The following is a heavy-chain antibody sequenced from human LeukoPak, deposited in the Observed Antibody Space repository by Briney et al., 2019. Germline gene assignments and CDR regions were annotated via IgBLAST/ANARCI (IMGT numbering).Heavy chain of an antibody. J-gene: IGHJ4*02. D-gene: IGHD3-16*01. Sequence: ASVKVSCKASGYSFTGYYMHWVRQAPGQGLEWMGWINPDSGGTNSAQKFQGRVTMTRDTSISTAYMELSRLTSDDTAVYYCATQRGSYLWGTDFDYWGQGTLVTVSS. CDR2: INPDSGGT. CDR1: GYSFTGYY. CDR3: ATQRGSYLWGTDFDY. V-gene: IGHV1-2*02.